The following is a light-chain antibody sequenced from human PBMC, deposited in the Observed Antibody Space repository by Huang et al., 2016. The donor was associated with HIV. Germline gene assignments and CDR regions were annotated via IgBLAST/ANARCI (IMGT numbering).Light chain of an antibody. V-gene: IGKV3-20*01. J-gene: IGKJ1*01. CDR2: GAN. CDR3: QQYGSSPET. CDR1: QNASGNY. Sequence: EIVLTQSPGTLSLSPGERAPLSCRASQNASGNYLAGYQQKFGQAPRLLIYGANRRATGISVRFSGSGSGTDFTLSIGGLEPGDLAVYYCQQYGSSPETFGQGTKVEI.